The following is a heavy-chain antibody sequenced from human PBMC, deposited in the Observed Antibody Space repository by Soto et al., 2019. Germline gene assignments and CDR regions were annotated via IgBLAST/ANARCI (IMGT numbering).Heavy chain of an antibody. CDR2: IIPIFGTA. Sequence: ASVKVSCKASGGTFSSYAISWVRQAPGQGLEWMGGIIPIFGTANYAQKFQGRVTITADESTSTAYMELSSLRSEDTAVYYCAKEMFPQTVLDSSSPWGDYWGPGTLVTVSS. D-gene: IGHD3-22*01. J-gene: IGHJ4*02. V-gene: IGHV1-69*13. CDR1: GGTFSSYA. CDR3: AKEMFPQTVLDSSSPWGDY.